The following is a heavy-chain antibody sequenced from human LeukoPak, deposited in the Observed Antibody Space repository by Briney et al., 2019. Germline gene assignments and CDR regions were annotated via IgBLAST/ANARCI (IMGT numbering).Heavy chain of an antibody. D-gene: IGHD5-24*01. J-gene: IGHJ4*02. CDR3: ARDLGMGTRIDF. CDR2: IRYDGSNK. V-gene: IGHV3-30*02. CDR1: GFTFSSYS. Sequence: GGSLRLSCAASGFTFSSYSMNWVRQAPGKGLEWVAFIRYDGSNKYYTDSVKGRFTISRDNSKNTLSLQMNSLRAEDTAVYYCARDLGMGTRIDFWGQGTLVTVSS.